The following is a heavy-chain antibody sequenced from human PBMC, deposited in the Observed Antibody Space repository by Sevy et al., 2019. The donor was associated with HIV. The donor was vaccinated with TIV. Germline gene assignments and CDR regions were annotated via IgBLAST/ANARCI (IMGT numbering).Heavy chain of an antibody. CDR3: TKDPPVYGDFPYGMDV. CDR1: GFTFSDYY. D-gene: IGHD4-17*01. V-gene: IGHV3-30*18. CDR2: ISHDGSKK. Sequence: GGSLRLSCAASGFTFSDYYINWIRQAPGKGLEWVALISHDGSKKYYADSVKGRFTISRDNSKNTLYLQMNTLRRDDTAAYFCTKDPPVYGDFPYGMDVWGQGTTVTVSS. J-gene: IGHJ6*02.